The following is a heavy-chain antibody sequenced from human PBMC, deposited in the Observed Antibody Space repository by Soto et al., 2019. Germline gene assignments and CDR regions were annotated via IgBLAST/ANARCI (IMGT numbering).Heavy chain of an antibody. V-gene: IGHV4-39*01. CDR2: IYYSGST. J-gene: IGHJ6*02. CDR1: GGSISSSSYY. Sequence: SETLSLTCTVSGGSISSSSYYWGWIRQPPGKGLEWIGSIYYSGSTYYNPSLKSRVTISVDTSKNQFSLKLSSVTAADTAVYYCARHVLPGTSYYYYGMDVWGQGTTVTVSS. D-gene: IGHD3-10*01. CDR3: ARHVLPGTSYYYYGMDV.